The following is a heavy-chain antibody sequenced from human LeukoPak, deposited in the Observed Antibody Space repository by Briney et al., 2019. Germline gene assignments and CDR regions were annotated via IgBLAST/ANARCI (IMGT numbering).Heavy chain of an antibody. V-gene: IGHV3-7*03. CDR3: ARDSGWYEVLY. Sequence: GGSLRLSCAASGFTSSSYWMSWVRQTPGKGLERVANVKKDGSEKYYVDSVKGRFTISRDNAQNSLYLQMNSLRAEDTAVYYCARDSGWYEVLYWGQGTLVTVSS. D-gene: IGHD6-19*01. CDR2: VKKDGSEK. J-gene: IGHJ4*02. CDR1: GFTSSSYW.